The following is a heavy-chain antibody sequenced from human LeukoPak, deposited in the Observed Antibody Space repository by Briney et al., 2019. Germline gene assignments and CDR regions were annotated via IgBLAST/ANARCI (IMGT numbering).Heavy chain of an antibody. CDR1: GYTFTGYY. D-gene: IGHD2-15*01. V-gene: IGHV1-2*02. Sequence: GASVKLSCKASGYTFTGYYMHWVRQAPGQGLEYMGWIHPNSGDTNHAQNFQGRVTLTRDTSISTAYMELSSLRSDDSALYYCAGEYCSGGTCRQGFDYWGQGTLVTVSS. J-gene: IGHJ4*02. CDR3: AGEYCSGGTCRQGFDY. CDR2: IHPNSGDT.